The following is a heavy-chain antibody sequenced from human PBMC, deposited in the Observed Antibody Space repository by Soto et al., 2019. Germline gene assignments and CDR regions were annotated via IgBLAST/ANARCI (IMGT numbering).Heavy chain of an antibody. CDR3: LRVHRGWSSGHGLEV. D-gene: IGHD6-19*01. CDR2: IYNSGRT. V-gene: IGHV4-59*02. J-gene: IGHJ6*02. CDR1: GASVSSYF. Sequence: SETLSLTCTVSGASVSSYFWSWVRQPPGKGLEWIGYIYNSGRTNYNPSLKSRDTISLDTSDNDFSLRLTPLTAADTAAYYCLRVHRGWSSGHGLEVGGQGNPVTVYS.